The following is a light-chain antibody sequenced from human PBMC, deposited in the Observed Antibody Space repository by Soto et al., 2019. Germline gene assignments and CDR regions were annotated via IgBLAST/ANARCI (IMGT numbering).Light chain of an antibody. J-gene: IGKJ1*01. CDR1: QSLRSS. CDR2: DAS. Sequence: EIVFTQSPGTLSLSPGERATLSCRASQSLRSSLAWYQQKPGQAPRLLIYDASTRATGIPARFSGSGSGTDFTLTISGLQSEDFAVYYCQQYNNWPQTFGQGTKVDIK. CDR3: QQYNNWPQT. V-gene: IGKV3-15*01.